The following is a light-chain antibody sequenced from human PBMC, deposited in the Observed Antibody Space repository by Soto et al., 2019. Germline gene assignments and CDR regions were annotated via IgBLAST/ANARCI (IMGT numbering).Light chain of an antibody. J-gene: IGKJ4*01. CDR2: DAS. V-gene: IGKV1D-12*01. Sequence: IQLTQSPSSLAASLGDRVTITCRASQGISSWLAWYQQKLGKAPNLPIYDASTLQSGVPSRFRGSGSGTDFTLTISSLQPEDFEPYYCQQANSFPLTFGGGTKVDIK. CDR3: QQANSFPLT. CDR1: QGISSW.